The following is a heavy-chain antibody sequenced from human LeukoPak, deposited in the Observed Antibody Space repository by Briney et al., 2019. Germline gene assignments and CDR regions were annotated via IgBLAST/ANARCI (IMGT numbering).Heavy chain of an antibody. CDR2: ISTYNGHT. J-gene: IGHJ4*02. Sequence: ASVKVSCTASGYTFTSYGISWVRQAPGQGLEWMGWISTYNGHTKYSQKFQGRVTMTTDTSTSTAYMDLRSLRSDDTAVYYCARGSPPRRNYDRSGYYSYYFDYWGQGTLVTVSS. CDR1: GYTFTSYG. V-gene: IGHV1-18*01. CDR3: ARGSPPRRNYDRSGYYSYYFDY. D-gene: IGHD3-22*01.